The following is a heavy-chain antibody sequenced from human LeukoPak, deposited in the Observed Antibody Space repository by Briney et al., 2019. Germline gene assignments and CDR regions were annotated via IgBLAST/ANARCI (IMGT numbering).Heavy chain of an antibody. Sequence: ASVKVSCKASGYTSTSYGISWVRQAPGHGLEWMGWISAYNGNTNYAQKFQGRVTMTTDTSTSTAYMELRSLRSDDTAVYYCARVGDILTGYPYYFDYWGQGTLVTVSS. CDR1: GYTSTSYG. CDR2: ISAYNGNT. V-gene: IGHV1-18*01. D-gene: IGHD3-9*01. J-gene: IGHJ4*02. CDR3: ARVGDILTGYPYYFDY.